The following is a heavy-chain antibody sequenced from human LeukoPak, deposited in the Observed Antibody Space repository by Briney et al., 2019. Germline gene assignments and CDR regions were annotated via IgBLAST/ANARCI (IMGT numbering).Heavy chain of an antibody. CDR3: ARGYGVCSSSWTHYFDY. D-gene: IGHD6-13*01. Sequence: SETLSLTCAVYGGSFSGYYWSWIRQPPGKGLEWIGEINHSGSTNYNPSLKSRVTISVDTSKNQFSLKLSSVTAADTAVYYCARGYGVCSSSWTHYFDYWGQGTLVTVSS. J-gene: IGHJ4*02. CDR2: INHSGST. V-gene: IGHV4-34*01. CDR1: GGSFSGYY.